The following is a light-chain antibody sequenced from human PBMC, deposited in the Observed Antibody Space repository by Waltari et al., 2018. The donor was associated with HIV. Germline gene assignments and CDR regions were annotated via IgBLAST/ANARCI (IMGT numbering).Light chain of an antibody. Sequence: DVVMTQSPLSLPVTLGQPASMSRWSSQSLGGRYGNTYLIWFHQRPGQSPRRLIYKVSERDSGVPDRFSGSGSGTDFTLEISRVEAEDVGVYYCMQGTHWPPYTFGQGTKLEIK. CDR2: KVS. CDR1: QSLGGRYGNTY. CDR3: MQGTHWPPYT. J-gene: IGKJ2*01. V-gene: IGKV2-30*01.